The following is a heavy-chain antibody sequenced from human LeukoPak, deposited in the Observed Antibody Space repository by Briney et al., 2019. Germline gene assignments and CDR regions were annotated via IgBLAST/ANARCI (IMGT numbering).Heavy chain of an antibody. J-gene: IGHJ4*02. Sequence: GGSLRLSCAASGFTFSSYGMHWVRQAPGKGLEWVAVISYDGSNKYYADSVKGRFTISEDNSKNTLYLQMNSLRAEDTAVYYCAKQVGATTPYFDYWGQGTLVTVSS. CDR3: AKQVGATTPYFDY. CDR2: ISYDGSNK. V-gene: IGHV3-30*18. D-gene: IGHD1-26*01. CDR1: GFTFSSYG.